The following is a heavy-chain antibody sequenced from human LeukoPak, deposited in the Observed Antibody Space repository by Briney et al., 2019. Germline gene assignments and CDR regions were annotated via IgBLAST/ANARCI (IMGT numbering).Heavy chain of an antibody. D-gene: IGHD3-10*02. V-gene: IGHV3-30*02. J-gene: IGHJ6*04. CDR2: IRNDGSTK. CDR3: AELGITMIGGV. CDR1: GFAFSTYD. Sequence: GGSLRLSCAASGFAFSTYDMHWVRQTPGKGLEWVTFIRNDGSTKYYADSVKGRFTISRDNAKNSLYLQMNSLRAEDTAVYYCAELGITMIGGVWGKGTTVTISS.